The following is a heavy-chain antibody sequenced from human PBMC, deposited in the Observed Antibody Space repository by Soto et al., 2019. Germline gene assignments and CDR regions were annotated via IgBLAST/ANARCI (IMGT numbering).Heavy chain of an antibody. J-gene: IGHJ6*03. Sequence: QVQLVESGGGVVQPGRSLRLSCAASGFTFSSYGMHWVRQAPGKGLEWVAVISYDGSNKYYADSVKGRFTISRDNSKKTLSLQKNSLRAEDTAAYYCAKEISSSVFGGGYYYYYYMDVWGKGTTVTVSS. D-gene: IGHD6-6*01. CDR1: GFTFSSYG. V-gene: IGHV3-30*18. CDR3: AKEISSSVFGGGYYYYYYMDV. CDR2: ISYDGSNK.